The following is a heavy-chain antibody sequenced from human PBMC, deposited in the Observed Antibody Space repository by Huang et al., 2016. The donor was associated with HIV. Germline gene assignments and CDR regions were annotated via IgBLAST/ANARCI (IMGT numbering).Heavy chain of an antibody. V-gene: IGHV3-21*01. CDR3: ATAPPYYYDSSGYYYGQDY. CDR2: ISSSSSYI. Sequence: EVQLVESGGNLVKPGGSLRLSCAASGFTFSSYSMNWVRQARGKGFEWVSSISSSSSYIYYADSVKGRFTISRDNAKNSLYLQMSSLRAEDTAVYYCATAPPYYYDSSGYYYGQDYWGQGTLVTVSS. J-gene: IGHJ4*02. CDR1: GFTFSSYS. D-gene: IGHD3-22*01.